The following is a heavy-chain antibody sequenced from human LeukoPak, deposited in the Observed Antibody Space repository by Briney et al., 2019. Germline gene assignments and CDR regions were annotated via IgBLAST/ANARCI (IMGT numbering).Heavy chain of an antibody. CDR3: AKDRIAAVGTPYYYYGMDV. J-gene: IGHJ6*02. V-gene: IGHV3-74*01. CDR1: GFTFSSYW. CDR2: INSDGSST. D-gene: IGHD6-13*01. Sequence: PGGSLRLSCAASGFTFSSYWMHWVRHAPGKGLVWVSRINSDGSSTSYADSVKGRFTISRDNAKNTLYLQMNSLRAEDTAVHYCAKDRIAAVGTPYYYYGMDVWGQGTTVTVSS.